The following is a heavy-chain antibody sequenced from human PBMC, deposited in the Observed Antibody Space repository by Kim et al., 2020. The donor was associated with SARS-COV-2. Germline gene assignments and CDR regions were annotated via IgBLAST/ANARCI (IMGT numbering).Heavy chain of an antibody. Sequence: GESLKISCKGSGYSFTSYWISWVRQMPGKGLEWMGRIDPSDSYTNYSPSFQGHVTISADKSISTAYLQWSSLKASDTAMYYCARHLGDSSGYYPSFNYWGQGTLVTVSS. CDR2: IDPSDSYT. V-gene: IGHV5-10-1*01. CDR3: ARHLGDSSGYYPSFNY. D-gene: IGHD3-22*01. CDR1: GYSFTSYW. J-gene: IGHJ4*02.